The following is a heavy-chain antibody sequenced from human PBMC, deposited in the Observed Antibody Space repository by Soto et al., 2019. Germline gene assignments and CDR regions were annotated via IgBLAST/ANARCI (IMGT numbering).Heavy chain of an antibody. Sequence: SVNVSCKASGGTFSSYAISWVRQAPGQGLEWMGGIIPIFGTANYAQKFQGRVTITADESTSTAYMELSSLRSEDTAVYYCARAIVVVNHYYYYGMDVWGQGTTLTVSS. CDR1: GGTFSSYA. D-gene: IGHD3-22*01. V-gene: IGHV1-69*13. J-gene: IGHJ6*02. CDR3: ARAIVVVNHYYYYGMDV. CDR2: IIPIFGTA.